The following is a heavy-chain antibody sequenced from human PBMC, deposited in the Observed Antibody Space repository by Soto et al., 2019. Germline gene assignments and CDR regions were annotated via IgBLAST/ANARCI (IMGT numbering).Heavy chain of an antibody. CDR3: ASQSIPRLGYSSSTSCYEYYYDGMDV. J-gene: IGHJ6*02. CDR1: GGTFSSYA. CDR2: IIPIFGTA. V-gene: IGHV1-69*13. Sequence: SVKVSCKASGGTFSSYAISWVRQAPGQGLEWMGGIIPIFGTANYAQKFQGRVTITADESASTAYMELSSLRSEDTAVYYCASQSIPRLGYSSSTSCYEYYYDGMDVWGQGTTVTVSS. D-gene: IGHD2-2*01.